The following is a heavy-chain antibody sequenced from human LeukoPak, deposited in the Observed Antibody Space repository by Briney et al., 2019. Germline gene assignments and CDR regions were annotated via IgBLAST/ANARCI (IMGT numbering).Heavy chain of an antibody. CDR3: AREEVKSFDN. CDR1: GFSFSGYW. CDR2: IKQDGSET. Sequence: AGGSLGLSCAASGFSFSGYWMTWVRQAPGRGLEWVANIKQDGSETSYVTSVRGRFTISRDNAKNSLYLQMNNLRVEDTAVYFCAREEVKSFDNWGQGTLVTVSS. V-gene: IGHV3-7*03. J-gene: IGHJ4*02.